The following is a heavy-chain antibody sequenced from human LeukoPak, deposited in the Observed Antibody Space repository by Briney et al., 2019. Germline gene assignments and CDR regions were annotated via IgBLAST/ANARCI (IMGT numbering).Heavy chain of an antibody. CDR3: ARAPSKGGLDAFDI. Sequence: GGSLRLSCAASGFTFSSYAMHWVRQAPGKGLEWVAVISYDGSNKYYADSVKGRFTISRDNSKNTLYLQMNSLRAEDTAVYYCARAPSKGGLDAFDIWGQGTMVTVPS. J-gene: IGHJ3*02. CDR2: ISYDGSNK. D-gene: IGHD2-15*01. CDR1: GFTFSSYA. V-gene: IGHV3-30-3*01.